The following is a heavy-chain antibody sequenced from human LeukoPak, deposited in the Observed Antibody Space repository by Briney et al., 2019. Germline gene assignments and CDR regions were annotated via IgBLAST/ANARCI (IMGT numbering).Heavy chain of an antibody. CDR2: INPNSGGT. J-gene: IGHJ4*02. Sequence: ASVKVSCKASGYSFTGYSIHWVRQAPGQGLEWMGWINPNSGGTNYAQKLQGRVTMTRDTSISTAYMELSRLRSDDTAVYYCAREAAVPFPGGDYWGQGALVTVSS. D-gene: IGHD6-13*01. V-gene: IGHV1-2*02. CDR3: AREAAVPFPGGDY. CDR1: GYSFTGYS.